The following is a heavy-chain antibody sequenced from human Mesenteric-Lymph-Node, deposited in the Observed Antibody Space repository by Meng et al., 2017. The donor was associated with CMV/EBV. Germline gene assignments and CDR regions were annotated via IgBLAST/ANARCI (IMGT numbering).Heavy chain of an antibody. Sequence: SETLSLTCTVSGGSISSSSYYWGWIRQPPGKGLEWIGSIYYSGSTYYNPSLKSRVTISVDTSKNQFSLKLSSVTAADTAVYYCARGPEDYGNYWGQGTLVTVSS. D-gene: IGHD4-17*01. CDR3: ARGPEDYGNY. J-gene: IGHJ4*02. CDR1: GGSISSSSYY. CDR2: IYYSGST. V-gene: IGHV4-39*07.